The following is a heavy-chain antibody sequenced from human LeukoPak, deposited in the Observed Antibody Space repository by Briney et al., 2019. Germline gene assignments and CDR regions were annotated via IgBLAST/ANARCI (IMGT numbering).Heavy chain of an antibody. CDR3: AKYVVVVPAAMTGFYYYYYGMDV. J-gene: IGHJ6*02. D-gene: IGHD2-2*01. V-gene: IGHV3-23*01. CDR2: IGGSGGST. CDR1: GFTFSSYA. Sequence: GGSLRLSCAASGFTFSSYAMSWVRQGPGRGLEWVSAIGGSGGSTYYADSVKGRFTISRDNSKNTLYLQMNSRRAEDTAVYYCAKYVVVVPAAMTGFYYYYYGMDVWGQGTTVTVSS.